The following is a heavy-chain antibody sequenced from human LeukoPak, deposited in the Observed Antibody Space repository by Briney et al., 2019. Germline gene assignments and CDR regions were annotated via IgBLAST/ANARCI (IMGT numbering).Heavy chain of an antibody. D-gene: IGHD6-13*01. J-gene: IGHJ3*01. CDR3: VVYKYILSWSAFDF. V-gene: IGHV3-53*01. CDR1: GFTVSSNY. CDR2: IYSGGST. Sequence: PGGSLRLSCAASGFTVSSNYMSWVRQAPGKGLEWVSVIYSGGSTYYADSVKGRFAISRDNSKNTLYLQMDSLRAEDTAVYYCVVYKYILSWSAFDFWGRGTMVTVSS.